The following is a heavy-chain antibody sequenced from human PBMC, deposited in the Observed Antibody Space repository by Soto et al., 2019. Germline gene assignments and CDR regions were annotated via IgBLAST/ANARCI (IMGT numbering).Heavy chain of an antibody. CDR3: ARIWDDYDFWIFDY. D-gene: IGHD3-3*01. CDR1: GFSLSNARMG. V-gene: IGHV2-26*01. Sequence: QVTLKESGPVLVKPTEPLTLTCTVSGFSLSNARMGVSWIRQPPGKALEWLAHIFSNDEKSYSTSLKSRLTISKDTSKSQVVLTMTNMDPVDTATYYCARIWDDYDFWIFDYWGQGTLVTVSS. CDR2: IFSNDEK. J-gene: IGHJ4*02.